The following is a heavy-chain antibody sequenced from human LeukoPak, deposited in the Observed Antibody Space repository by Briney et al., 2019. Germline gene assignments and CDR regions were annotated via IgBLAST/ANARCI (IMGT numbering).Heavy chain of an antibody. CDR2: IYYSGST. V-gene: IGHV4-59*12. J-gene: IGHJ4*02. CDR3: ARVSISLFGVVTAHFDS. CDR1: GGSISSYY. Sequence: PSETLSLTCTVSGGSISSYYWSWIRQPPGKGLEWIGFIYYSGSTNYNPSLKSRVTISVDTSKNQFSLNLRSVTTADTAVYYCARVSISLFGVVTAHFDSLGQGTLVTVSS. D-gene: IGHD3-3*01.